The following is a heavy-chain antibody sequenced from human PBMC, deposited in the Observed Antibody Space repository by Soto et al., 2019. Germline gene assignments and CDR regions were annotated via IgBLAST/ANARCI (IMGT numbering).Heavy chain of an antibody. D-gene: IGHD4-4*01. CDR3: ARHKDYSNSMRRMDV. CDR1: GFIFTDYY. J-gene: IGHJ6*02. CDR2: ISRSGITR. Sequence: QVQLVESGGGLVKPGGSLRLSCAASGFIFTDYYMGWVRQVPGKGLEWLSYISRSGITRDYADSVKGRFTISRDNPEKTLYLQMHSLRAGDTAIYYCARHKDYSNSMRRMDVWGQGTAVTVSS. V-gene: IGHV3-11*01.